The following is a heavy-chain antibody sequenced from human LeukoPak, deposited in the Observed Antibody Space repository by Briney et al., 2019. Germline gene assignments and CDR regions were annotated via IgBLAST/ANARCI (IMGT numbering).Heavy chain of an antibody. CDR2: IYHSGST. CDR3: ARGTHDSSGYDRSRYYFDY. D-gene: IGHD3-22*01. CDR1: GGSISSGGYS. J-gene: IGHJ4*02. V-gene: IGHV4-30-2*01. Sequence: PSQTLSLTCAVSGGSISSGGYSWSWIRQPPGKGLEWIGYIYHSGSTYYNPSLKSRVTISVDRSKNQFSLKLSSVTAADTAVYYCARGTHDSSGYDRSRYYFDYWGQGTLVTVSS.